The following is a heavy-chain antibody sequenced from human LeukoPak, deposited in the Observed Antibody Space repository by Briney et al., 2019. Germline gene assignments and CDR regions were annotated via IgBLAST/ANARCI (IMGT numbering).Heavy chain of an antibody. CDR2: IIPIFGAP. CDR1: GGTFSSYA. J-gene: IGHJ5*02. CDR3: ARVITMVRGVIKVRWFDT. D-gene: IGHD3-10*01. Sequence: ASVKVSCKASGGTFSSYAISWVRQAPGQELEWMGGIIPIFGAPDYAQKFQGRVTMTRNTSITTAYMELSSLRSDDTAVYYCARVITMVRGVIKVRWFDTWGQGTLVTVSS. V-gene: IGHV1-69*05.